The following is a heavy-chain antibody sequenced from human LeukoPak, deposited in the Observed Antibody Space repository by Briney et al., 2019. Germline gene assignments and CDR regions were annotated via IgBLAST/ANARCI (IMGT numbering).Heavy chain of an antibody. CDR3: AKGLSSSGELLDY. CDR2: ISYDGSNK. Sequence: GRSLRLSCAASGFTFSSYGMHWVRQAPGKGLEWVAVISYDGSNKYYADSVKGRFTISRDNSKNTLYLQMNSLRAEDTAVCYCAKGLSSSGELLDYWGQGTLVTVSS. V-gene: IGHV3-30*18. J-gene: IGHJ4*02. CDR1: GFTFSSYG. D-gene: IGHD1-26*01.